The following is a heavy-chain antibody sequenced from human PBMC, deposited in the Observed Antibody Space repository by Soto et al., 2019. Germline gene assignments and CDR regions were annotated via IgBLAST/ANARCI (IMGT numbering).Heavy chain of an antibody. J-gene: IGHJ4*02. D-gene: IGHD3-22*01. Sequence: VSGPTLVNPTQTLTLTCTFSGFSLGTHGEAVGWIRQPPGRALEWLGIIYWDDDKRYSPSLLSRLTITKDTSKNQVVLIMTNMDPVDTATYYCAHRTFGYLDFWGQGALVTVSS. V-gene: IGHV2-5*02. CDR2: IYWDDDK. CDR3: AHRTFGYLDF. CDR1: GFSLGTHGEA.